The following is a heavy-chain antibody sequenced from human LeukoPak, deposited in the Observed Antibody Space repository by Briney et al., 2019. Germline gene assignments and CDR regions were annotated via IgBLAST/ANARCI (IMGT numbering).Heavy chain of an antibody. CDR1: GFTFSSYA. Sequence: PGGSLRLSCAASGFTFSSYAMSWVRQAPAKGLEWVASIDGSGISTYDAVSVKGRFTVSRDNSENRLYLQMNSLTDADTAVYYCAKDRLTSSWYFGFDYWGQGTQVTVSS. CDR3: AKDRLTSSWYFGFDY. D-gene: IGHD6-13*01. V-gene: IGHV3-23*01. J-gene: IGHJ4*02. CDR2: IDGSGIST.